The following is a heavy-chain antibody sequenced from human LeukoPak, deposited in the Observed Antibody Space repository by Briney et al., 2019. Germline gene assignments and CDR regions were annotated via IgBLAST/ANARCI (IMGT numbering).Heavy chain of an antibody. V-gene: IGHV1-18*01. Sequence: ASVKVSCKASGYTFTSYGISWVRQAPGQGLEWMGWISAYNGNTNYAQKLQGRVTMTTDTSTSTAYMELGSLRSDDTAVYYCARGQYYDFWSGYYLFDYWGQGTLVTVSS. J-gene: IGHJ4*02. CDR2: ISAYNGNT. CDR1: GYTFTSYG. D-gene: IGHD3-3*01. CDR3: ARGQYYDFWSGYYLFDY.